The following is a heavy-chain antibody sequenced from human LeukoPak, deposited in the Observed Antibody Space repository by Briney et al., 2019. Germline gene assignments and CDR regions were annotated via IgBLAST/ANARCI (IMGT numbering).Heavy chain of an antibody. CDR1: GGSISSGGYY. CDR2: IYYSGST. J-gene: IGHJ4*02. V-gene: IGHV4-31*03. Sequence: SETLSLTCTVSGGSISSGGYYWSWIRQHPGKGLEWIGYIYYSGSTYYNPSLKSRVTISVDTSKNQFSPKLSSVTAADTAVYYCAALLLWFGELPYWGQGTLVTVSS. CDR3: AALLLWFGELPY. D-gene: IGHD3-10*01.